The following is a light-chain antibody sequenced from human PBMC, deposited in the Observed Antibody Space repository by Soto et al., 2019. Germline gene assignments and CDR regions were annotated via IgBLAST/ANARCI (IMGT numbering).Light chain of an antibody. CDR3: HTYDSSLSAVV. CDR1: SSNIGAGYD. J-gene: IGLJ3*02. CDR2: SNN. V-gene: IGLV1-40*01. Sequence: QTVLTQPPSVSGAPGQRVTISCTGTSSNIGAGYDVHWYQQLPGKAPTLLIYSNNDRPSGVPDRFSGSKSGTSASLAITGLQADDEADYYCHTYDSSLSAVVFGGGTKLTVL.